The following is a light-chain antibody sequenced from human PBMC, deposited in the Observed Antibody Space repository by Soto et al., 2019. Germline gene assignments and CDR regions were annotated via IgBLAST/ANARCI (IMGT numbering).Light chain of an antibody. J-gene: IGKJ5*01. CDR1: QSVSSY. V-gene: IGKV3-11*01. Sequence: EIVLTQSPATLSLSPGERATLSCRASQSVSSYLAWYQQKPGQAPRLLIYDASNRATGIPARLSVSGSGTDFTLPISSLEPEDFAVYYCQQRSNWITFGQGTRLEIK. CDR3: QQRSNWIT. CDR2: DAS.